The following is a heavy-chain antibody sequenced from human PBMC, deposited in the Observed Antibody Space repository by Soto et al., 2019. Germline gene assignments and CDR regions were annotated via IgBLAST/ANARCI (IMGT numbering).Heavy chain of an antibody. Sequence: QVQLQQSGPGLVKPSETLSLTCSVSGGSIRSYYWSWIRQSPEKGLEWSGYFYHSGNSNYNPSLKSRVTISVDTSKNQLSLSLRSVNAADTAVYFCARISSVDPYGYVNGGLDVWGQGTTVTVSS. V-gene: IGHV4-59*01. D-gene: IGHD5-18*01. CDR3: ARISSVDPYGYVNGGLDV. J-gene: IGHJ6*02. CDR1: GGSIRSYY. CDR2: FYHSGNS.